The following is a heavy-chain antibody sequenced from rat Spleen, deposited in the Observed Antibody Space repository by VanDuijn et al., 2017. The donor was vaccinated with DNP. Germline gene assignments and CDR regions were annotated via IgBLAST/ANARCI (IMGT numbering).Heavy chain of an antibody. D-gene: IGHD1-12*03. CDR3: ATSGYGYDGYPFAY. Sequence: EVQLVESGGGLVQPGNSLKLFCADSGFTFSDYAMAWVRQSPKKALEWVATIIYDGSTTYYRDSVKGRVTISRDNAKNTLFLQMASLRSEDTATYYCATSGYGYDGYPFAYWGQGTLVTVSS. J-gene: IGHJ3*01. CDR1: GFTFSDYA. V-gene: IGHV5S10*01. CDR2: IIYDGSTT.